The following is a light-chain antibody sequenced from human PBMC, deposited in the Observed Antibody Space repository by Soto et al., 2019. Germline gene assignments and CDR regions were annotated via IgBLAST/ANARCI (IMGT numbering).Light chain of an antibody. CDR2: EVS. J-gene: IGLJ2*01. CDR1: SSDVGGYNY. V-gene: IGLV2-8*01. CDR3: SSYGGSNSLV. Sequence: QSALTQPPSASGSPGQSVTISCTATSSDVGGYNYVSWYQQHPGKVPKLMIYEVSNRPSGVPDRFSGSKSGNTASLTVSGLQAEDEADYYCSSYGGSNSLVFGGGTKLTVL.